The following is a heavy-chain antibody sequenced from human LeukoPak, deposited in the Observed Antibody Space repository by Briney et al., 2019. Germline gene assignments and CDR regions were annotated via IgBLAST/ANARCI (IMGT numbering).Heavy chain of an antibody. D-gene: IGHD3-22*01. CDR1: GFTFSSYA. CDR3: ASSDSSGYRFDY. CDR2: ISYDGSNK. Sequence: GGSLRLSCAASGFTFSSYAMHWVRQAPGKGLEWMAVISYDGSNKYYADSVKGRFTISRDNSKNTLYLQMNSLRAEDTAVYYCASSDSSGYRFDYWGQGTLVTVSS. V-gene: IGHV3-30*04. J-gene: IGHJ4*02.